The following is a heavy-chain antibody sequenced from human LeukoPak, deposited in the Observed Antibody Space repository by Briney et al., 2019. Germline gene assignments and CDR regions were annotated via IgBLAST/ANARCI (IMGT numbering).Heavy chain of an antibody. CDR1: GFTFSSYW. Sequence: PGGSLRLSCAASGFTFSSYWMNWVRQAPGRGLVWVSRINSDGSSTSYADSVKGRFTISRDNAKNSLYLQMNSLRAEDTAVYYCARSPGPSGLLRRHYYYYMDVWGKGTTVTISS. V-gene: IGHV3-74*01. J-gene: IGHJ6*03. CDR2: INSDGSST. CDR3: ARSPGPSGLLRRHYYYYMDV. D-gene: IGHD6-19*01.